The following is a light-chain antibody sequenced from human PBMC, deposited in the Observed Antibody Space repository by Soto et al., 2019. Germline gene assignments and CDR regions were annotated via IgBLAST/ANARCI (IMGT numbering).Light chain of an antibody. CDR3: SSYTSSSTLEV. CDR2: DVS. J-gene: IGLJ2*01. CDR1: SSDVGGYNY. Sequence: QSVLTQPASVSGSPVQSITISCTGTSSDVGGYNYVSWYQQHPGKAPKLMIYDVSNRPSGVSNRFSGSKSGNTASLTISGLQAEDEADYYCSSYTSSSTLEVFGGGTKVTVL. V-gene: IGLV2-14*01.